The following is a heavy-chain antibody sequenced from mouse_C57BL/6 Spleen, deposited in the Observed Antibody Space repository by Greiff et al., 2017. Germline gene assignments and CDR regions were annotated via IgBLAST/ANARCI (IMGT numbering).Heavy chain of an antibody. CDR3: AREVYDYDNY. CDR2: INPNNGGT. Sequence: EVQLQQSGPELVKPGASVKISCKASGYTFTDYYMNWVKQSHGKSLEWIGDINPNNGGTSYNQKFKGKATLTVDKSSSTAYMELRSLTSEDSAVYYCAREVYDYDNYWGQGTTLTVSS. J-gene: IGHJ2*01. D-gene: IGHD2-4*01. V-gene: IGHV1-26*01. CDR1: GYTFTDYY.